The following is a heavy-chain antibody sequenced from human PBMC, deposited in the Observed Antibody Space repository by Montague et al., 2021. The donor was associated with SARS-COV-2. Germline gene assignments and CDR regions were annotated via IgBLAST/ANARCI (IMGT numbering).Heavy chain of an antibody. D-gene: IGHD3-10*01. J-gene: IGHJ6*03. CDR3: ARLRDGVVPSPILGVGPYYSYYYMDV. CDR2: INHGGST. CDR1: GTSFSGYY. V-gene: IGHV4-34*01. Sequence: SETLSLTCAVHGTSFSGYYWKWIRQPPGKGLEWIGEINHGGSTKYSPSLKSRLTISADTSENQFSLKLTSVAAADTAVYYCARLRDGVVPSPILGVGPYYSYYYMDVWGRGTTVTVSS.